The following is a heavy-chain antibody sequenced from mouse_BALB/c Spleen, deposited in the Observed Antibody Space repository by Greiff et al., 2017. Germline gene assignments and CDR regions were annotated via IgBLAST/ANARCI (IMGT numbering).Heavy chain of an antibody. CDR3: ARSHYGSSDFAY. CDR2: ISSGSSTI. Sequence: EVHLVESGGGLVQPGGSRKLSCAASGFTFSSFGMHWVRQAPEKGLEWVAYISSGSSTIYYADTVKGRFTISRDNPKNTLFLQMTSLRSEDTAMYYCARSHYGSSDFAYWGQGTLVTVSA. J-gene: IGHJ3*01. CDR1: GFTFSSFG. D-gene: IGHD1-1*01. V-gene: IGHV5-17*02.